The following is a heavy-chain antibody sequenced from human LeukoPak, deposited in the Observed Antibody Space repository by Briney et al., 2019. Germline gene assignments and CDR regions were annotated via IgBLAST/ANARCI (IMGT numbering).Heavy chain of an antibody. CDR2: INHSGST. V-gene: IGHV4-34*01. CDR1: GGSFSGYY. Sequence: SETLSLTCAVYGGSFSGYYWSWIRQPPGKGLEWIGEINHSGSTNYNPSLKSRVTISVDTSKNQFSLKLSSVTAADTAVYYCARVPRQYSSSWYPGPTYFDYWGQGTLVTVSS. D-gene: IGHD6-13*01. CDR3: ARVPRQYSSSWYPGPTYFDY. J-gene: IGHJ4*02.